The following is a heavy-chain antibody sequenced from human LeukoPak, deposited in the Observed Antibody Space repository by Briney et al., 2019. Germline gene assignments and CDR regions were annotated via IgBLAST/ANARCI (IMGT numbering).Heavy chain of an antibody. CDR3: AKDGCSSTSCSPPDY. CDR1: RFTFSSYA. CDR2: ISGSGGST. V-gene: IGHV3-23*01. J-gene: IGHJ4*02. Sequence: GGSLRLSCAVSRFTFSSYAMSWVRQAPGKGLEWVSGISGSGGSTYYAASVKGRFTISRDNSKNTLYLQMNSLRVEDTAVHYCAKDGCSSTSCSPPDYWGQGTLVTVSS. D-gene: IGHD2-2*01.